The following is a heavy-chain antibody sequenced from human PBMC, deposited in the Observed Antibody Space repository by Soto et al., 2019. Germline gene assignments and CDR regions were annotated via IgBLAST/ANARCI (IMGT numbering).Heavy chain of an antibody. D-gene: IGHD1-1*01. CDR3: ARGTTTSAFSAMDV. Sequence: QVQLVESGGGVVQPGRSLRLSCAXXGFXFXYHALNWVRQAPGKGLEWVAVISYDGDNKYIAESVKGRFTISRDNSKNTVSLQMNSLRTEDTAMYFCARGTTTSAFSAMDVWGQGTTVTVSS. J-gene: IGHJ6*02. CDR2: ISYDGDNK. V-gene: IGHV3-30-3*01. CDR1: GFXFXYHA.